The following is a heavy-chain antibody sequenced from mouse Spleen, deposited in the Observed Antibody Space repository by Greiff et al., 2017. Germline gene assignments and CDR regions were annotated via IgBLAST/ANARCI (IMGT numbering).Heavy chain of an antibody. J-gene: IGHJ4*01. CDR2: IAPANGNT. D-gene: IGHD1-1*01. Sequence: VQLQQSVAELVRPGASVKLSCTASGFNIKNTYMPWVKQRPEQGLEWIGRIAPANGNTKYAPKFQGKATITADTSSNTAYLQLSSLTSEDTAIYCYASMRYYGSSRYAMDYWGQGTSVNVSS. CDR1: GFNIKNTY. V-gene: IGHV14-3*01. CDR3: ASMRYYGSSRYAMDY.